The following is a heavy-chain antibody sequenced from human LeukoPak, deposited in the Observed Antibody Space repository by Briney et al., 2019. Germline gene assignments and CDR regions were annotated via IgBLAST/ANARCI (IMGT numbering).Heavy chain of an antibody. CDR3: ARTIKGGYYDILTGYLYNYYYYYMDV. V-gene: IGHV6-1*01. CDR2: TYYRSKWYN. J-gene: IGHJ6*03. Sequence: SQTLSLTCAISGDSVSSNSAAWNWIRQSPSRGLEWLGRTYYRSKWYNDYAVSVKSRITINPDTSKNQFSLQLNSVTPEDTAVYYCARTIKGGYYDILTGYLYNYYYYYMDVWGKGTTVTISS. D-gene: IGHD3-9*01. CDR1: GDSVSSNSAA.